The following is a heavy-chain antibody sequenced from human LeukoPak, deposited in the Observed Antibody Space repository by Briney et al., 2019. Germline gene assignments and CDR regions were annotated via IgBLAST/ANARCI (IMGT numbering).Heavy chain of an antibody. V-gene: IGHV3-7*01. Sequence: GGSLRLSCAASGFIFSSRWMHWVRQSPGKGLEWVANINKDGSAKYYVDSVKGRFTISRDNAKNSVYLRMNSLRVEDTALYYCVRGTGFILDSWGLGTRVTVS. J-gene: IGHJ4*02. CDR2: INKDGSAK. D-gene: IGHD3/OR15-3a*01. CDR3: VRGTGFILDS. CDR1: GFIFSSRW.